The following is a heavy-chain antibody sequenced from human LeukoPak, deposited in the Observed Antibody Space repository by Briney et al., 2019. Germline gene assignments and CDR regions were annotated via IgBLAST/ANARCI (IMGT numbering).Heavy chain of an antibody. D-gene: IGHD3-3*01. V-gene: IGHV3-21*01. J-gene: IGHJ4*02. CDR3: ARDSDVTYDFWSGYYGWYFDY. Sequence: GGSLRLSCAASGFTFSSYSMKWVRQAPGKGLEWVSSTSSSSGYIYYADSVKGRFTISRDNAKNSLYLQMTSLRAEDTAVYYCARDSDVTYDFWSGYYGWYFDYWGQGTLVTVSS. CDR1: GFTFSSYS. CDR2: TSSSSGYI.